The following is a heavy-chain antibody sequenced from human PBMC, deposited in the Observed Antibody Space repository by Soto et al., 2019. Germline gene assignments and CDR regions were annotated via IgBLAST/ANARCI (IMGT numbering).Heavy chain of an antibody. CDR2: IYHSGST. CDR3: ARDRGYCSGGSCYSYVY. Sequence: QVQLQESGPGLVKPSGTLSLTCAVSSGSISSSNWWSWVRQPPGKGLEWIGEIYHSGSTNYNPSLKSRVTISVDKSKNQFSPKLSSVTAADTAVYYCARDRGYCSGGSCYSYVYWGQGTLVTVSS. V-gene: IGHV4-4*02. CDR1: SGSISSSNW. J-gene: IGHJ4*02. D-gene: IGHD2-15*01.